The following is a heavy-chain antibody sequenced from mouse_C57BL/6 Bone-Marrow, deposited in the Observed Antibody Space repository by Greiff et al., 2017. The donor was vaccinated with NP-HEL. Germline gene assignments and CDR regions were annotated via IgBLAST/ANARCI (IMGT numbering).Heavy chain of an antibody. CDR1: GFTFSSYA. CDR2: ISSGGDYI. Sequence: EVKLMESGEGLVKPGGSLKLSCAASGFTFSSYAMSWVRQTPEKRLEWVAYISSGGDYIYYADTVKGRFTISRDNARNTLYLQMSSLKSEDTAMYYCTRASDWVDFDYWGQGTTLTVSS. CDR3: TRASDWVDFDY. J-gene: IGHJ2*01. D-gene: IGHD6-1*01. V-gene: IGHV5-9-1*02.